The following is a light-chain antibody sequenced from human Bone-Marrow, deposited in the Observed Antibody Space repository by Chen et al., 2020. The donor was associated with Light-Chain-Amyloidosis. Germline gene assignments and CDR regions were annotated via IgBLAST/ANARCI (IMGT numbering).Light chain of an antibody. V-gene: IGLV2-14*03. CDR3: SSYASSSLYV. CDR1: SSDVGGYNY. Sequence: QSALTQPASLSASPGQSVTIPFTGTSSDVGGYNYVSWYQQHPGKAPKLMIYDVSNRPSGVSNRLSASKSGNTASLTISGLQAADEADYYCSSYASSSLYVFGTGTKVTVL. J-gene: IGLJ1*01. CDR2: DVS.